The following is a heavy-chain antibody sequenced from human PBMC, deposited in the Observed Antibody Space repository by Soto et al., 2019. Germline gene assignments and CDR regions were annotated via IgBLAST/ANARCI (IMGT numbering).Heavy chain of an antibody. Sequence: SETLSLTCAVYGGSFSGYYWSWIRQPPGKGLEWIGEINHSGSTNYNPSLKSRVTISVDTSKNQFSLKLSSVTAADTAVYYCARLVGYDILTGYLNWFDPWGQGTLVTVSS. V-gene: IGHV4-34*01. CDR3: ARLVGYDILTGYLNWFDP. D-gene: IGHD3-9*01. CDR1: GGSFSGYY. CDR2: INHSGST. J-gene: IGHJ5*02.